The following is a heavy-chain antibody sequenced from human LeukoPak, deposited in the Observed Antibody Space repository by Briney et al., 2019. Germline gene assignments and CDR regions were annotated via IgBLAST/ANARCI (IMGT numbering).Heavy chain of an antibody. J-gene: IGHJ4*02. CDR3: ARAGHRIYYDGIDY. Sequence: GGSLRLSCAASGFTFNSYGMHWVRQAPGKGLEWVAVISYDGSNKYYADSVKGRFTISRDNSKNTLYLQMNSLRAEDTAVYYCARAGHRIYYDGIDYWGQGTLVTVSS. V-gene: IGHV3-30*19. D-gene: IGHD3-22*01. CDR2: ISYDGSNK. CDR1: GFTFNSYG.